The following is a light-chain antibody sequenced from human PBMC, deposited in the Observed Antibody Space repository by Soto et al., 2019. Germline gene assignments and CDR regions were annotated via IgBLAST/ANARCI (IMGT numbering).Light chain of an antibody. CDR1: QGVSTNY. Sequence: IVLTQSPGTLSLSPGERATLACRASQGVSTNYVAWYQQKPGQAPRLLIYGASNRAAGIPDRFSGSGSGTAFTLTISRLEPEDFAVFYCHQYGHSPYTFGQGTKLEIK. CDR2: GAS. V-gene: IGKV3-20*01. J-gene: IGKJ2*01. CDR3: HQYGHSPYT.